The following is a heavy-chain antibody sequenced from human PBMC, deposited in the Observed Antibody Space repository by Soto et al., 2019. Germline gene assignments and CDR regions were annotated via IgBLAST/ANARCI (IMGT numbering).Heavy chain of an antibody. CDR1: GGSFSGYY. CDR3: ARGVVRGWYYFDY. J-gene: IGHJ4*02. V-gene: IGHV4-34*01. CDR2: INHSGST. Sequence: QVQLQQWGAGLLKPSETLSLTCAVYGGSFSGYYWSWIRQPPGKGLEWIGEINHSGSTNYNPSLKSRVTISVDTSKNQFSVKLSSVTAAGTAVYYCARGVVRGWYYFDYWGQGTLVTVSS. D-gene: IGHD6-19*01.